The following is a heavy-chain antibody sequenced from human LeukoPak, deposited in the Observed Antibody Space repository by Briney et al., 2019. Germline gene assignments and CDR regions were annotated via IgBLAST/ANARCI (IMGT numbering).Heavy chain of an antibody. CDR3: ASTARIAVAGFDY. V-gene: IGHV3-48*04. D-gene: IGHD6-19*01. CDR1: GFTFSSYS. CDR2: ISSSGSTI. J-gene: IGHJ4*02. Sequence: PGGSLRLSCAASGFTFSSYSMNWVRQAPGKGLEWVSYISSSGSTIYYADSVKGRFTISRDNAKNSLYLQMNSLRAEDTAVYYCASTARIAVAGFDYWGQGTLVTVSS.